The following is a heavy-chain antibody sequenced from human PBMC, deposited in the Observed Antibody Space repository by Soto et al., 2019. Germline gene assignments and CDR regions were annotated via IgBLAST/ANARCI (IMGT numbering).Heavy chain of an antibody. CDR1: GYTFTRYT. J-gene: IGHJ6*02. Sequence: GASVKVSCKASGYTFTRYTMNWVRQAPGQRLEWMGWINPDNGNTKSSQKFQDRVIITRDESTSTAYMELSSLRSEDTAVYYCARGAAVAGSNYYYGMDVWGQGTTVTVSS. CDR2: INPDNGNT. V-gene: IGHV1-3*01. CDR3: ARGAAVAGSNYYYGMDV. D-gene: IGHD6-19*01.